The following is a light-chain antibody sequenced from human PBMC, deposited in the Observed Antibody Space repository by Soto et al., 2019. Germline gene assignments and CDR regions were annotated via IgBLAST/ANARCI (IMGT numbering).Light chain of an antibody. CDR1: SSDVGAYHF. Sequence: QSALTQPASVSGSPGQSITISCTGSSSDVGAYHFVSWYQHHPGKAPKLILYEVTARPSGVSSRFSGSKSGNTASLTISGLQADDEANYYCSSYTSSNTPYVFGPGTKV. V-gene: IGLV2-14*01. J-gene: IGLJ1*01. CDR3: SSYTSSNTPYV. CDR2: EVT.